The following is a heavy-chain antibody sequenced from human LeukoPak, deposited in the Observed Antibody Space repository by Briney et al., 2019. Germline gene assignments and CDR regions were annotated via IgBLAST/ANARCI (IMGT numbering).Heavy chain of an antibody. J-gene: IGHJ4*02. CDR2: INTDGSST. V-gene: IGHV3-74*03. CDR1: GFTFDDYT. Sequence: PGGSLRLSCAASGFTFDDYTMHWVRQAPGKGLVWVSRINTDGSSTTYADSVKGRFTISRDNAKNTLHLQMNSLRVEDTAFYYCAREWDDSNGYSNDYWGQGTLVTVSS. D-gene: IGHD3-22*01. CDR3: AREWDDSNGYSNDY.